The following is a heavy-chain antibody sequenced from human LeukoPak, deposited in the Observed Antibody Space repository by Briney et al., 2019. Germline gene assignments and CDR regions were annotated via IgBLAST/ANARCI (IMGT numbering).Heavy chain of an antibody. CDR1: GFTFSNYA. Sequence: GGSLRLSCAASGFTFSNYAMSWVRQAPGKGLEWVSSISGSDGSTYYADSAKGRFTISRDNSKNTLYLQMNSLRAEDTAVYYCAKDKIRSFPTRTREYSGYDGSVAFDIWGQGTMVTVSS. J-gene: IGHJ3*02. D-gene: IGHD5-12*01. V-gene: IGHV3-23*01. CDR3: AKDKIRSFPTRTREYSGYDGSVAFDI. CDR2: ISGSDGST.